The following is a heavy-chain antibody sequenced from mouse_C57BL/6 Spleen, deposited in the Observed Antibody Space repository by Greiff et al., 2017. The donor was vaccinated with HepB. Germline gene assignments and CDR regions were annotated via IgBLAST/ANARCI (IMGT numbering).Heavy chain of an antibody. J-gene: IGHJ2*01. D-gene: IGHD2-4*01. CDR1: GFSLTSYG. V-gene: IGHV2-5*01. Sequence: QVHVKQSGPGLVQPSQSLSITCTVSGFSLTSYGVHWVRQSPGKGLEWLGVIWRGGSTDYNAAFMSRLSITKDNSKSLVFFKMNSLQADDTAIYYCAKGDNYDYDFDYWGQGTTLTVSS. CDR3: AKGDNYDYDFDY. CDR2: IWRGGST.